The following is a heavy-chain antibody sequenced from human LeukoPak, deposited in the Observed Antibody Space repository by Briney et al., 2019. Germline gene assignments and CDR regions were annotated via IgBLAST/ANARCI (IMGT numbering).Heavy chain of an antibody. D-gene: IGHD6-13*01. V-gene: IGHV4-59*08. CDR2: IFYSEST. CDR1: GGSISNYY. Sequence: KPSETLSLTCTVSGGSISNYYWSWIRQPPGKGLEWIGYIFYSESTNYNPSLKSRVTISVDTSKNQFSLKLSSVTAADTAVYYCARHVVGAAAGRLAYYYMDVWGKGTTVTISS. CDR3: ARHVVGAAAGRLAYYYMDV. J-gene: IGHJ6*03.